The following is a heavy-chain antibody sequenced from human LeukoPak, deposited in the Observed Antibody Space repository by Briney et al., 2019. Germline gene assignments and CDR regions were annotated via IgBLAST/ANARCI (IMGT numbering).Heavy chain of an antibody. V-gene: IGHV3-43*01. CDR1: GFTFDDYT. D-gene: IGHD3-10*01. CDR2: ISWDGGST. J-gene: IGHJ6*02. Sequence: GGSLRLSCAASGFTFDDYTMHWVRQAPGKGLERVSLISWDGGSTYYADSVKGRFTISRDNSKNSLYLQMNSLRTEDTALYYCAKPYGSGSYYNDYYYYGMDVWGQGTTVTVSS. CDR3: AKPYGSGSYYNDYYYYGMDV.